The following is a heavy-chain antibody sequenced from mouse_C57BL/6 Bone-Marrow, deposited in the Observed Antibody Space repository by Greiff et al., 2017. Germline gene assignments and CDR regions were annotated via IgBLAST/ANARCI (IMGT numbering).Heavy chain of an antibody. D-gene: IGHD2-4*01. CDR1: GYSFTSYY. Sequence: VQLQQSGPELVKPGASVKISCKASGYSFTSYYIHWVKQRPGQGLEWIGWIYPGSGNTKYNEKFKGKATLTADTSSSTGYMQLSSLTSEDSAVYYCATGGLRGFAYWGQGTLVTVSA. CDR2: IYPGSGNT. CDR3: ATGGLRGFAY. V-gene: IGHV1-66*01. J-gene: IGHJ3*01.